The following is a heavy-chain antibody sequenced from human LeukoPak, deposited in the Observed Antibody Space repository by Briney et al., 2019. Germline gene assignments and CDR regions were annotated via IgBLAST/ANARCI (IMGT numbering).Heavy chain of an antibody. D-gene: IGHD1-1*01. CDR3: ARGYNYGPPNGMDV. V-gene: IGHV3-48*02. Sequence: GRSLRLSCAASGFTFSSYRMNWVRQAPGKGLEWVSFISSSMSTKYYADSVKGRFTISRDNAKNSLYLQMNSLRDEDAAVYYCARGYNYGPPNGMDVWGQGTTVTVSS. CDR2: ISSSMSTK. J-gene: IGHJ6*02. CDR1: GFTFSSYR.